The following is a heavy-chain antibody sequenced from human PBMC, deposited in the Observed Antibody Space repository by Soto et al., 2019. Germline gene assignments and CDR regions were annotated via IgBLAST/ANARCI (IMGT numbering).Heavy chain of an antibody. D-gene: IGHD6-13*01. CDR2: ILQNGET. CDR1: GFNPRTYP. Sequence: PGGALRLSWVGTGFNPRTYPMGLVRPPPGEGLEWVSAILQNGETYYADCVRGRFTISRDNSNNIVHLQMDSLRAEDTAVYYCAKDRQPDGRWPFDYWGQGTLVTVPQ. CDR3: AKDRQPDGRWPFDY. J-gene: IGHJ4*02. V-gene: IGHV3-23*05.